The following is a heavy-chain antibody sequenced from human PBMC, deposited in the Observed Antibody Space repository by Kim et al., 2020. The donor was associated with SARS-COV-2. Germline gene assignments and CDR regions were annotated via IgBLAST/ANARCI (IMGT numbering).Heavy chain of an antibody. Sequence: YVDAVKGRFTISRDNSKNTLYLQMNSLRAEDTAVYYCARGLTGTYYFDYWGQGTLVTVSS. V-gene: IGHV3-30*01. D-gene: IGHD1-20*01. J-gene: IGHJ4*02. CDR3: ARGLTGTYYFDY.